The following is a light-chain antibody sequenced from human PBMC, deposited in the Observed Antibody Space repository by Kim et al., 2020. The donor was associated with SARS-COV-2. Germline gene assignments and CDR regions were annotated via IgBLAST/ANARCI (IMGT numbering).Light chain of an antibody. CDR3: QQYNNWPPWT. CDR2: GAS. J-gene: IGKJ1*01. Sequence: SPGDTAPLSCMASHSVSSNLAWYQQKPGQAPRLLIYGASTRATGIPARFSGSGSGTEFTLTISSLQSEDFAVYYCQQYNNWPPWTFGQGTKVDIK. CDR1: HSVSSN. V-gene: IGKV3-15*01.